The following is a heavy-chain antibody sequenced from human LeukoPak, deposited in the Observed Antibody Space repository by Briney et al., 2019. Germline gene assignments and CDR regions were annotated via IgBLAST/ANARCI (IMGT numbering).Heavy chain of an antibody. CDR1: GFTFSSYG. CDR2: IRYDGSNK. J-gene: IGHJ3*02. D-gene: IGHD5-18*01. CDR3: AREIRGYSYEFEGAFDI. Sequence: GGSLRLSCAASGFTFSSYGMHWVRQAPGKGLEWVAFIRYDGSNKYYADSVKGRFTISRDNSKNTLYLQMNSLRAEDTAVYYCAREIRGYSYEFEGAFDIWGQGTMVTVSS. V-gene: IGHV3-30*02.